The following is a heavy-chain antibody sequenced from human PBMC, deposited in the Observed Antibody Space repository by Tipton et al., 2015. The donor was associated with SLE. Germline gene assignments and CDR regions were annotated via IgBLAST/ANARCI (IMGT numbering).Heavy chain of an antibody. CDR1: GGTFSNYT. Sequence: QVQLVQSGAEVKKPGSSVKVSCKASGGTFSNYTISWVRQAPGQGLEWMGRIIPILGIANYAQKFQGRVTITADKSTSTAYMELSSLRSEDTAVYYCARDRRGYFDYWGQGTLVTVSS. CDR3: ARDRRGYFDY. V-gene: IGHV1-69*09. CDR2: IIPILGIA. J-gene: IGHJ4*02.